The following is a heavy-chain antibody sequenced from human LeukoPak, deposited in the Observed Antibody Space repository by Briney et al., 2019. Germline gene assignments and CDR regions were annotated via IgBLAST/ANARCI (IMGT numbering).Heavy chain of an antibody. CDR1: GYTFTGYY. CDR2: INPNSGGT. CDR3: ARGDKYYYDSSGYRRNY. J-gene: IGHJ4*02. D-gene: IGHD3-22*01. V-gene: IGHV1-2*06. Sequence: ASVKVSCKASGYTFTGYYMHWVRQAPGQGLEWMGRINPNSGGTNYAQKFQGRVTMTRDTSISTAYMELSRLRSDDTAVYCCARGDKYYYDSSGYRRNYWGQGTLVTVSS.